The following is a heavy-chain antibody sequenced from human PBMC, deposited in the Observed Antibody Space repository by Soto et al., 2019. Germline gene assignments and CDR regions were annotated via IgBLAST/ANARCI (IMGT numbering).Heavy chain of an antibody. CDR2: IIPIFSTA. Sequence: QGQLVQSGGEVKKPGSSVQVSCKASGGTFSSYAISWVRQAPGQGIGWMGGIIPIFSTANYAQKFHGRVTIAADKSTSTAYMALSSLGSEETAVYYCASGGHSYGPHDYWGQGTLVTVS. CDR1: GGTFSSYA. J-gene: IGHJ4*02. D-gene: IGHD5-18*01. V-gene: IGHV1-69*06. CDR3: ASGGHSYGPHDY.